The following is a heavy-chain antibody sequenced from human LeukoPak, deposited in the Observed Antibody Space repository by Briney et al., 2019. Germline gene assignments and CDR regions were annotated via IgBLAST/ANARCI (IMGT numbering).Heavy chain of an antibody. CDR3: ARTYYYDSSGYYFDY. D-gene: IGHD3-22*01. J-gene: IGHJ4*02. CDR1: GGTFSSYA. CDR2: IIPIFDTG. V-gene: IGHV1-69*06. Sequence: SVKVSCKASGGTFSSYAISWVRQAPGQGLECRGGIIPIFDTGNYAQKFQGRVTITADKSTSTAYMELSSLRSEDTAVYYCARTYYYDSSGYYFDYWGQGTLVTVSS.